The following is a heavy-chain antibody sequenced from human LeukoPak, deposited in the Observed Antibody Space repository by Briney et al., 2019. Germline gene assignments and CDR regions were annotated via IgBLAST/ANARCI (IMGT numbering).Heavy chain of an antibody. CDR3: ARDFYCDNGECFDN. Sequence: PGGSLRLSCGTSGFTFSSYSMNWVRQASGKGLEWVSSINTGSTYINYADSVKGRYTISRDNAKNSLYLQMNSLRAEDTAVYYCARDFYCDNGECFDNWGRGTLVTVSS. D-gene: IGHD2-8*01. J-gene: IGHJ4*02. CDR1: GFTFSSYS. CDR2: INTGSTYI. V-gene: IGHV3-21*01.